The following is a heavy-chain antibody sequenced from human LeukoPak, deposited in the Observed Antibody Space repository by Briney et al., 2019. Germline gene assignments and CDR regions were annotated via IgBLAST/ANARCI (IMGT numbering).Heavy chain of an antibody. CDR2: IIPILGIA. V-gene: IGHV1-69*04. D-gene: IGHD3-3*01. Sequence: VASVKVSCKASGGTFSSYAISWVRQAPGQGLEWMGRIIPILGIANYAQKFQGRVTITADKSTSTAYMELSSLRSEDTAVYYCAKDGLPFGVVTNSRFDYWGQGSLVTVSS. CDR1: GGTFSSYA. CDR3: AKDGLPFGVVTNSRFDY. J-gene: IGHJ4*02.